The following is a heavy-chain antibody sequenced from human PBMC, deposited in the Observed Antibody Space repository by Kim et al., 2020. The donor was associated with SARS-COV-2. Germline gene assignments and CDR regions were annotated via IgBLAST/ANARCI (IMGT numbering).Heavy chain of an antibody. J-gene: IGHJ4*02. CDR1: GFTFDDYA. D-gene: IGHD5-12*01. V-gene: IGHV3-9*01. CDR2: ISWNSGSI. CDR3: AAGYSGYGADY. Sequence: GGSLRLSCAASGFTFDDYAMHWVRQAPGKGLEWVSGISWNSGSIGYADSVKGRFTISRDNAKNSLYLQMNSLRAEDTALYYCAAGYSGYGADYWGQGTLV.